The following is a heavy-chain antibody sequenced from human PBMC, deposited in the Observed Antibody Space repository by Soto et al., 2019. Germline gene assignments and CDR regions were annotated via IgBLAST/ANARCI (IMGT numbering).Heavy chain of an antibody. V-gene: IGHV3-33*01. D-gene: IGHD3-9*01. Sequence: QVQLVESGGGVVQPGRSLRLSCAASGFTFSSYGMHWVRQAPGKGLEWVAVIWYDGSNKYYADSVKGRFTISRDNSKNPLYLQMNSLRAEETAVYYCARDLLRYFDWLPQEYYYYGMDVWGQGTTVTVSS. CDR1: GFTFSSYG. CDR2: IWYDGSNK. CDR3: ARDLLRYFDWLPQEYYYYGMDV. J-gene: IGHJ6*02.